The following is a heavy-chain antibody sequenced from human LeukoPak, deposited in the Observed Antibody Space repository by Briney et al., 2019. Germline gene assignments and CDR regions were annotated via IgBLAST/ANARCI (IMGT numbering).Heavy chain of an antibody. V-gene: IGHV3-48*01. CDR2: ISSSSSTI. CDR1: GFTFRSYS. D-gene: IGHD6-19*01. CDR3: ARGSGYSSGWY. J-gene: IGHJ4*02. Sequence: PGGSLRLSCAASGFTFRSYSMNWVRQAPGKGLEWVSYISSSSSTIYYADSVKGRFTISRDNAKNSLYLQMNSLRAEDTAVYYCARGSGYSSGWYWGQGTLVTVSS.